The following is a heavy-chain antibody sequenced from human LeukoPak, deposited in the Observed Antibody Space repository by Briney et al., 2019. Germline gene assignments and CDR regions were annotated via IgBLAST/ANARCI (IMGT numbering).Heavy chain of an antibody. D-gene: IGHD2-15*01. Sequence: GGSLRLSCAASGFIFSKYTMRWVRQAPGKGLEWVSAIGGSGGKKFYAESVKGRFTISRDISKNTLFLQMDSLRAEDTAVYYCARVLRYCSGGNCDSGSLGYMDVWGKGTTVTITS. CDR2: IGGSGGKK. CDR3: ARVLRYCSGGNCDSGSLGYMDV. CDR1: GFIFSKYT. J-gene: IGHJ6*03. V-gene: IGHV3-23*01.